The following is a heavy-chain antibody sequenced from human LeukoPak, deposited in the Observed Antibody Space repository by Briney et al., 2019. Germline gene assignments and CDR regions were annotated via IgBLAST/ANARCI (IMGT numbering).Heavy chain of an antibody. D-gene: IGHD3-10*01. CDR1: GFTFSDYY. CDR2: ISSSGSTI. J-gene: IGHJ4*02. Sequence: GGSLRLSCAASGFTFSDYYMSWIRQAPGKGLEWVSYISSSGSTIYYADSVKGRFTISRDNAENSLYLQMNSLGAEDTAVYYCARDGFITMVRGVMDYWGQGTLVTVSS. V-gene: IGHV3-11*04. CDR3: ARDGFITMVRGVMDY.